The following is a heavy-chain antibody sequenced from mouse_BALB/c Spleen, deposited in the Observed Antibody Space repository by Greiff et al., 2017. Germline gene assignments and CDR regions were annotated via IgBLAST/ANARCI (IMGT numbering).Heavy chain of an antibody. CDR1: GYTFTSYD. V-gene: IGHV1S56*01. CDR3: ARSNSSGYWFAY. J-gene: IGHJ3*01. D-gene: IGHD3-1*01. Sequence: QVQLQQSGPELVKPGALVKISCKASGYTFTSYDINWVKQRPGQGLAWTGWIYPEDGSTKYNEHFKGKATLTAGKSSSTAHMELSSLTSENYAVYLCARSNSSGYWFAYWGQGTMVTVSA. CDR2: IYPEDGST.